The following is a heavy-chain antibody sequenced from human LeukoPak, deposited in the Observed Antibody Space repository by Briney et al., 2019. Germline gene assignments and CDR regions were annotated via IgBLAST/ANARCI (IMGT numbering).Heavy chain of an antibody. CDR1: GGSISSYY. CDR3: ARGYDSSGSIPAHFDY. J-gene: IGHJ4*02. CDR2: VYYSGST. V-gene: IGHV4-59*01. D-gene: IGHD3-22*01. Sequence: PSETLSLTCTVSGGSISSYYWNWIRQPPGKGLEWIGYVYYSGSTNYNPSLKSRVTISVDTSKNQYSLKLSSVTAADTAVYYCARGYDSSGSIPAHFDYWGQGTLVTVSS.